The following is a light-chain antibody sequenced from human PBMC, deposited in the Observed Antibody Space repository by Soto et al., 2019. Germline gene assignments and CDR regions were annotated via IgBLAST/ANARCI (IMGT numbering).Light chain of an antibody. CDR2: EVS. CDR1: SSDVGGYNY. CDR3: SSYTSGSLRV. Sequence: VLTQPASVSGSPGQSITISCTGTSSDVGGYNYVSWYQHHPGKAPKLLIYEVSYRPSGVSDRFSGSKSANTASLTISGLQAEDEADYYCSSYTSGSLRVFGTGTKVTV. J-gene: IGLJ1*01. V-gene: IGLV2-14*01.